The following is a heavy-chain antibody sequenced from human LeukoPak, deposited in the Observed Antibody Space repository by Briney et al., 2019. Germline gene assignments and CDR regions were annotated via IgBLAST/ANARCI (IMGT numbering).Heavy chain of an antibody. CDR3: AKDLVSGSFYGPVGY. V-gene: IGHV3-23*01. Sequence: GGSLTLSCAASGFSFSSYAMSWLRQAPGQGLEWVSTISGSGSSTYYADSVKGRFTISRDNSKNTLYLQMNSLRAEDTAIYYCAKDLVSGSFYGPVGYWGQGTLVTVSS. CDR1: GFSFSSYA. J-gene: IGHJ4*02. CDR2: ISGSGSST. D-gene: IGHD1-26*01.